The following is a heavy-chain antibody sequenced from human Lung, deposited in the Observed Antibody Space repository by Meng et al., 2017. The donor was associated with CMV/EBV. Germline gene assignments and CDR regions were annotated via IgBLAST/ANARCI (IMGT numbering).Heavy chain of an antibody. CDR1: GFSLSTSGVG. Sequence: SGXXLVXPTQTLTLTCTFSGFSLSTSGVGVGWIRQPPGKALEWLALICWNDDKRYSPSLKSRLTITKDTSKNQVVLTMTNMDPMDTATYYCAHRPVSGAGKEEYYFDYWXQGTLVTVSS. J-gene: IGHJ4*02. CDR3: AHRPVSGAGKEEYYFDY. CDR2: ICWNDDK. V-gene: IGHV2-5*01. D-gene: IGHD6-19*01.